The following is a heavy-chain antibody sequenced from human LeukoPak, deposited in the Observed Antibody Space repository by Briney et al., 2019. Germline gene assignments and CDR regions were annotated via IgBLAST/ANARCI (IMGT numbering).Heavy chain of an antibody. CDR2: IYYSGST. Sequence: PSETLSLTCTVSGGSISSSSYYWGWIRQPPGKGLEWFGSIYYSGSTYYNPSLKSRVTISVDTSKNQFSLKLSSVTAADTAVYYCARLRYYDSSGYPFDYWGQGTLVTVSS. V-gene: IGHV4-39*01. J-gene: IGHJ4*02. CDR1: GGSISSSSYY. CDR3: ARLRYYDSSGYPFDY. D-gene: IGHD3-22*01.